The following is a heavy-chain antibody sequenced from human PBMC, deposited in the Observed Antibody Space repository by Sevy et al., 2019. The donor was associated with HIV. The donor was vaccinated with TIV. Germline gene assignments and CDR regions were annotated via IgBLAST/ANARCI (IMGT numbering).Heavy chain of an antibody. V-gene: IGHV3-30*04. CDR1: GFTFSSYA. CDR3: AKEPYYYACSPGH. D-gene: IGHD3-22*01. CDR2: ISYDGSNK. Sequence: GGSLRLSCAASGFTFSSYAMHWVRQAPGKGLEWVAVISYDGSNKYYADSVRGRFTISRDNSKNTLYLQMNSLRAEDTAVYYCAKEPYYYACSPGHWGQGTLVTVSS. J-gene: IGHJ4*02.